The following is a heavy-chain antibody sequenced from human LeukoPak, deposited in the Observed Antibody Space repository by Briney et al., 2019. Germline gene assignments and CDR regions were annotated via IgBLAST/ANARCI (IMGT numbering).Heavy chain of an antibody. CDR2: IYTYDRERT. CDR1: GGSISSYY. D-gene: IGHD3-22*01. CDR3: ARQKSYYDSNGYWQDLGFFDY. Sequence: SETLSLTCTVSGGSISSYYWSWIRQPPGKGLEWLGYIYTYDRERTSYNPSLKSRITISLDTSNRQFSLRLISVTAADTAVYFCARQKSYYDSNGYWQDLGFFDYWGQGALVTVSS. J-gene: IGHJ4*02. V-gene: IGHV4-4*09.